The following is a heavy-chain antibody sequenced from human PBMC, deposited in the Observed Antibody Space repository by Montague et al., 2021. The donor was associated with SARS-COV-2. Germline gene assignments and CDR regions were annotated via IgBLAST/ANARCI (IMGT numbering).Heavy chain of an antibody. V-gene: IGHV4-59*01. CDR1: GDSISSYY. CDR2: VHYTGST. Sequence: SETLSLTCEVSGDSISSYYWSWIRQSPGKGLEWIGYVHYTGSTEYNPSLKTRVTLSLDTPRNHFSLKLRSVTAADTAVYYCARAHNTCFIANCVNYFEVWGLGALVTVSP. J-gene: IGHJ4*02. CDR3: ARAHNTCFIANCVNYFEV. D-gene: IGHD1-1*01.